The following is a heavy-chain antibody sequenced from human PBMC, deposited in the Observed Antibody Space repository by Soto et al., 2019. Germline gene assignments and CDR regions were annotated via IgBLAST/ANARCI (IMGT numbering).Heavy chain of an antibody. D-gene: IGHD1-26*01. V-gene: IGHV3-74*01. J-gene: IGHJ3*01. CDR3: ARWDRGAFDL. Sequence: EVQRVESGGGLVRPGGSLRLSCAASGFTFSYYWMHWVRQAPGKGLVWVSRIHSDGSSTTYADFVKGRFIISRDNARNTADLHMNSVRFEDTALYYCARWDRGAFDLWGQGTVVTVSS. CDR2: IHSDGSST. CDR1: GFTFSYYW.